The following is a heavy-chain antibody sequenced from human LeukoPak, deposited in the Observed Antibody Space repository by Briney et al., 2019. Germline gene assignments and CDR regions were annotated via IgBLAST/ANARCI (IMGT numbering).Heavy chain of an antibody. Sequence: GGSLRLSCAASGFTFSNAWMSWGRQAPGKGLEWVGRIKSKTDGGTTDYAAPVKGRFTISRDDSKNTLYLQMNSLKTEDTAVYYCTTRRYSSGWYYFDYWGQGTLVTVSS. CDR3: TTRRYSSGWYYFDY. CDR2: IKSKTDGGTT. CDR1: GFTFSNAW. J-gene: IGHJ4*02. V-gene: IGHV3-15*01. D-gene: IGHD6-19*01.